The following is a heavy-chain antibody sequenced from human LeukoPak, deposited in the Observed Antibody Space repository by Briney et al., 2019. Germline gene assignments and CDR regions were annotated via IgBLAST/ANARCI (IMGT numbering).Heavy chain of an antibody. CDR3: ARVGPLWFGELFTPLPYYYYYGMDV. Sequence: GGSLRLSCAASGFTFSSYAMSWVRQAPGKGLEWVSAISGSGGSTYYADSVKGRFTISRDNSKNTLYLQMNSLRAEDTAVYYCARVGPLWFGELFTPLPYYYYYGMDVWGQGTTVTVSS. D-gene: IGHD3-10*01. V-gene: IGHV3-23*01. CDR2: ISGSGGST. CDR1: GFTFSSYA. J-gene: IGHJ6*02.